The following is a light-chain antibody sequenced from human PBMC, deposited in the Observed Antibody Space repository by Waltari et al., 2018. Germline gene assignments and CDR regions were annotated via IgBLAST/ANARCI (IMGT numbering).Light chain of an antibody. CDR1: QSIRSS. CDR3: QQNYITPLT. V-gene: IGKV1-39*01. CDR2: AAS. J-gene: IGKJ4*01. Sequence: DIQMTQSPSSLSASVGARVTITCRASQSIRSSLNWYQHKPGKVPKLLIYAASSLQSGVPSKFSGSGSGTDFTLTISSLQPEDFATYYCQQNYITPLTFGGGTEVEIK.